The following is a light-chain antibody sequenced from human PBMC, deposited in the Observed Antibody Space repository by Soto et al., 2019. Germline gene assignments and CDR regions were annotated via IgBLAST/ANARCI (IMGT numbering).Light chain of an antibody. CDR3: QQYGISPWT. Sequence: EIVLTQSPATLSLSPGERATLSCGASQSVTTTYLAWYKQKPGLAPRLLIYGASRRAPGISDRFTGSGSGTDFNLSITRLEPEDFAVYYCQQYGISPWTFGQGTKVEIK. CDR2: GAS. J-gene: IGKJ1*01. CDR1: QSVTTTY. V-gene: IGKV3D-20*01.